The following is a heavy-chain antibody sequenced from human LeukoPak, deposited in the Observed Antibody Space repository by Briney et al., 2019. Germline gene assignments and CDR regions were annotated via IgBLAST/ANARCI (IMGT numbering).Heavy chain of an antibody. Sequence: GGSLRLSCVASGFIFSEYAMNWVRQAPGKGLEWVSVVGGDDATYYKDSVKGRFTISRDNSKNTLSLQMNSLRAEDTAVYYCAKDLEGGNFDYWGQGTLVTVSS. CDR1: GFIFSEYA. CDR3: AKDLEGGNFDY. V-gene: IGHV3-23*01. J-gene: IGHJ4*02. D-gene: IGHD3-16*01. CDR2: VGGDDAT.